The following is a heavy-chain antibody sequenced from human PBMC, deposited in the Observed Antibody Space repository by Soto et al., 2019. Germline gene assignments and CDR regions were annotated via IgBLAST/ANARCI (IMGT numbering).Heavy chain of an antibody. J-gene: IGHJ4*02. D-gene: IGHD2-15*01. CDR1: GFTFSNYA. CDR2: ISGSGDST. V-gene: IGHV3-23*01. Sequence: EVQLLDSGGGLVQPGGSLRLSCAASGFTFSNYAMKWVRQAPGKGLEWVSVISGSGDSTYYADSVKGRFTISRDNSKNTLYLQMNSLRAEDTAVYYCARRGPGSYFDYWGQGTLVTVSS. CDR3: ARRGPGSYFDY.